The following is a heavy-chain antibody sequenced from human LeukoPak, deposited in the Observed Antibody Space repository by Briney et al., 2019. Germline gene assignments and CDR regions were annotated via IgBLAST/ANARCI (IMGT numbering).Heavy chain of an antibody. Sequence: SVKVSCKASGYTFTSYGISWVRQAPGQGLEWLGRIIPILGIANYAQKFQGRVTITADKSTSTAYMELSSLRSEDTAVYYCARDTIAAAGYFDYWGQGTLVTVSS. D-gene: IGHD6-13*01. V-gene: IGHV1-69*04. CDR3: ARDTIAAAGYFDY. J-gene: IGHJ4*02. CDR1: GYTFTSYG. CDR2: IIPILGIA.